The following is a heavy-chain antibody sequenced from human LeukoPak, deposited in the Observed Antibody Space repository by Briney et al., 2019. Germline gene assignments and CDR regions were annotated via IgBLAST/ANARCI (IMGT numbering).Heavy chain of an antibody. J-gene: IGHJ4*02. CDR2: IYYSGST. V-gene: IGHV4-31*03. CDR3: ARVNYWLLDY. CDR1: GGSISSGSYY. Sequence: SETLSLTCTVSGGSISSGSYYWSWIRQHPGKGLEWIGYIYYSGSTYYNPSLKSRVTISVDTSKNQFSLKLSSVTAADTAVYYCARVNYWLLDYWGQGTLVTVSS. D-gene: IGHD1-7*01.